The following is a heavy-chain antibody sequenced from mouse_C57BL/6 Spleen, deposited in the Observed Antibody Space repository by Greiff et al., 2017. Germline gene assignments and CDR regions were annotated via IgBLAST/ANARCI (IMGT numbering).Heavy chain of an antibody. D-gene: IGHD2-3*01. V-gene: IGHV1-80*01. Sequence: QVQLKESGAELVKPGASVKISCKASGYAFSSYWMNWVKQRPGKGLEWIGQIYPGDGDTNYNGKFKGKATLTADKSSSTAYMQLSSLTSEDSAVYFCAREPKIYDGYYRNAMDYWGQGTSVTVSS. CDR2: IYPGDGDT. CDR1: GYAFSSYW. CDR3: AREPKIYDGYYRNAMDY. J-gene: IGHJ4*01.